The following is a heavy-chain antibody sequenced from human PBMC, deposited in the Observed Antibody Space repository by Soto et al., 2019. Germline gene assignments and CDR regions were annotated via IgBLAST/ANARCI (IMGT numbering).Heavy chain of an antibody. V-gene: IGHV1-18*01. CDR3: ARERSDCISTDCYVGGEVDH. CDR2: ISAYNGNT. D-gene: IGHD2-2*01. CDR1: GYTFNSYG. J-gene: IGHJ5*02. Sequence: QVQLVQSGAEVKKPGASVKVSCKASGYTFNSYGISWVRQAPGQGLEWMGWISAYNGNTNYAEKLQGRVTMTTDTSTSTDHMELRSLRSDDTAVYYCARERSDCISTDCYVGGEVDHWGQGTLVTVSS.